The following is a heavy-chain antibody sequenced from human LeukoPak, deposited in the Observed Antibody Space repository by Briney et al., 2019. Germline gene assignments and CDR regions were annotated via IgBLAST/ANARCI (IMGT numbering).Heavy chain of an antibody. Sequence: PGGSLRLSCAASGFTFSSYAMSWVRQAPGKGLEWVANINLDGSAKYYVDSVKGRFTISRDNAKNSLFLHMDSLRVEDTALYYCARVPATVKADYWGQGTLVSVSS. CDR1: GFTFSSYA. J-gene: IGHJ4*02. CDR3: ARVPATVKADY. V-gene: IGHV3-7*04. D-gene: IGHD4-11*01. CDR2: INLDGSAK.